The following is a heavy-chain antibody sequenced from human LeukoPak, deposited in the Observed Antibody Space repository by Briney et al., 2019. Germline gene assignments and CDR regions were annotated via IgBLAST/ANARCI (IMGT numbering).Heavy chain of an antibody. D-gene: IGHD7-27*01. J-gene: IGHJ4*02. CDR2: IYYSGST. Sequence: ASETLSLTCTVSGGSVSSGSYYWSWIRQPPGKGLEWIGYIYYSGSTNYNPSLKSRVTISVDTSKNQFSLKLSSVTAADTAVYYCARGRSPVWVDYWGQGTLVTVSS. CDR3: ARGRSPVWVDY. CDR1: GGSVSSGSYY. V-gene: IGHV4-61*01.